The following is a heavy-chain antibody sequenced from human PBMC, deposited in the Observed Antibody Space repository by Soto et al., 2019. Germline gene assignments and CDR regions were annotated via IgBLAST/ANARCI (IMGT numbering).Heavy chain of an antibody. J-gene: IGHJ5*02. Sequence: TGGSLRLSCAASGFTFSSYEMNWVRQAPGKGLEWVSYISSNGSTIYYADSVKGRFTISRDNAKNSLYLQMNSLRAEDTAVYYCAREPEYCSSTSCYRLPTEFDPWGQGTLVTVSS. CDR1: GFTFSSYE. CDR2: ISSNGSTI. CDR3: AREPEYCSSTSCYRLPTEFDP. V-gene: IGHV3-48*03. D-gene: IGHD2-2*01.